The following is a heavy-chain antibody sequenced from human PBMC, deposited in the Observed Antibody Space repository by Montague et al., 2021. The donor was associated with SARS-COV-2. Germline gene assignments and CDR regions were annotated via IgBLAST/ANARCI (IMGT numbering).Heavy chain of an antibody. V-gene: IGHV4-34*01. J-gene: IGHJ6*03. Sequence: SETLSLTCAVYGGSFSGYYWSWIRQPPGKGLEWIGEINHSGSTNYNPYLTSRVTISVETSKNQFYLKLSSVTAADTAVYYCARARQDVVVPTLGIGAYYYYYYMDVWGKGTTVTVSS. CDR3: ARARQDVVVPTLGIGAYYYYYYMDV. CDR1: GGSFSGYY. CDR2: INHSGST. D-gene: IGHD2-2*01.